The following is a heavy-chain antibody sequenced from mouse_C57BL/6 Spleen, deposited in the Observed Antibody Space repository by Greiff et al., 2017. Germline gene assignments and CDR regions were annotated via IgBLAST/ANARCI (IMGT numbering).Heavy chain of an antibody. CDR3: AKHGGYDWYAMDY. V-gene: IGHV2-9*01. Sequence: VTVVESGPGLVAPSQSLSITCTFPGISLPSYGVDWVRLPPRKGMEWLGVTWGGGSTNYNSALTFKMSISKDNSKSQVLLKMNSLLTDDTDMYYCAKHGGYDWYAMDYWGQGTSGTVSA. CDR2: TWGGGST. CDR1: GISLPSYG. J-gene: IGHJ4*01. D-gene: IGHD2-2*01.